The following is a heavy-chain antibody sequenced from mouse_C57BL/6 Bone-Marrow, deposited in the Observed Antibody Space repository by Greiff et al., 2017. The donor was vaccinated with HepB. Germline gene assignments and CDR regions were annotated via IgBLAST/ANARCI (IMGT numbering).Heavy chain of an antibody. D-gene: IGHD2-5*01. J-gene: IGHJ3*01. Sequence: QVQLQQPGAELVKPGASVKMSCKASGYTFTSYWITWVKQRPGQGLEWIGDIYPGSGSTNYNEKFKSKATLTVDTSSSTAYMQLSSLTSEDSAVYYCARKEYSNYPACFAYWGQGTLVTVSA. CDR2: IYPGSGST. CDR3: ARKEYSNYPACFAY. CDR1: GYTFTSYW. V-gene: IGHV1-55*01.